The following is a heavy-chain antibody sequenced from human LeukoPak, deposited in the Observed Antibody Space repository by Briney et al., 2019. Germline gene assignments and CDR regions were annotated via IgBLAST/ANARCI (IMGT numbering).Heavy chain of an antibody. CDR2: INSDGSST. V-gene: IGHV3-74*01. CDR1: GFTFSNYG. D-gene: IGHD4-17*01. J-gene: IGHJ4*02. Sequence: GGSLRLSCAASGFTFSNYGMSWVRQAPGKGLVWVSRINSDGSSTSYADSVKGRFTISRDNAKNTLYLQMNSLRAEDTAVYYCARSGDYGGLDYWGQGTLVTVSS. CDR3: ARSGDYGGLDY.